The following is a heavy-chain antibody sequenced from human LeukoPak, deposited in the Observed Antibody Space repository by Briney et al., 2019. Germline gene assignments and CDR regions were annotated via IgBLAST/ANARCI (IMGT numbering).Heavy chain of an antibody. CDR3: ARDYKYAFDN. CDR1: GHTLTDLS. CDR2: IDPEDGET. D-gene: IGHD5-24*01. Sequence: ASVKVSCKVSGHTLTDLSTHWVRQAPGRGLEWMGGIDPEDGETIYAQKFQGRVTMTEDTSTDTAYMELSSLRSEDTAVYYCARDYKYAFDNWGQGTLVTVSS. V-gene: IGHV1-24*01. J-gene: IGHJ4*02.